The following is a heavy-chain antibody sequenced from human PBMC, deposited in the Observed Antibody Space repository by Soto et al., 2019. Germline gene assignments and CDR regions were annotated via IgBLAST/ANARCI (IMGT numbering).Heavy chain of an antibody. Sequence: EVQLVESGGGLVQPSRSLTLSCAASGFTFDDHAMHWVRQVPGKGLEWVSGISWNSVSLGYADSVQGRFTISRDNTKNSLDLQMNSLTAEDTALYYCAKDSSSSGNSHGFFDWGQGTLVTVSS. J-gene: IGHJ4*02. V-gene: IGHV3-9*01. CDR1: GFTFDDHA. CDR3: AKDSSSSGNSHGFFD. CDR2: ISWNSVSL. D-gene: IGHD1-26*01.